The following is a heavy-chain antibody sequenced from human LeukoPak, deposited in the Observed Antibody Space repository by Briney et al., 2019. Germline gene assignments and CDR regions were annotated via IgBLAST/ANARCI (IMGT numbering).Heavy chain of an antibody. CDR3: AREEYSGSYYHFHH. CDR2: IFYSGST. J-gene: IGHJ1*01. CDR1: GGSISSFY. Sequence: SGTLSLTCTVSGGSISSFYWNWVRQPPGRGLEWIGYIFYSGSTNYNPSLKSRVTISIDTSKNQFSLKLSSVTAADTAVYYCAREEYSGSYYHFHHWGQGTLVTVSS. D-gene: IGHD1-26*01. V-gene: IGHV4-59*01.